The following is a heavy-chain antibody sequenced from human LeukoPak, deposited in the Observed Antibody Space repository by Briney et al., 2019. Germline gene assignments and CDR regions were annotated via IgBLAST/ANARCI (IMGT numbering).Heavy chain of an antibody. Sequence: PGGSLRLSCAASGFTGSSNYMSWVRQAPGRGLEWVSVIYSGSSTYYADSVKGRFTISRDNSKNTLYLQMNSLRAEDTAVYYCASFPWDQIWFGEPRDYWGQGTLVTVSS. J-gene: IGHJ4*02. CDR3: ASFPWDQIWFGEPRDY. CDR2: IYSGSST. CDR1: GFTGSSNY. D-gene: IGHD3-10*01. V-gene: IGHV3-53*01.